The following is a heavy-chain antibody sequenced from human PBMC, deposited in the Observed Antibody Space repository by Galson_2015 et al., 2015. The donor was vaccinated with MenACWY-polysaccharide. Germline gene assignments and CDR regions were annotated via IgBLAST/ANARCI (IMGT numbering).Heavy chain of an antibody. CDR3: ARNPSRLDIAAASH. CDR1: GFNFGGNG. J-gene: IGHJ4*02. D-gene: IGHD6-13*01. CDR2: IRNDERK. Sequence: SLRLSCAGSGFNFGGNGLHWVRQAPGKGLEWVALIRNDERKHYTDAVKGRFTISRDNSKNTLFLQMSSLRPEDTAVYYCARNPSRLDIAAASHWGQGALVSVSS. V-gene: IGHV3-30*02.